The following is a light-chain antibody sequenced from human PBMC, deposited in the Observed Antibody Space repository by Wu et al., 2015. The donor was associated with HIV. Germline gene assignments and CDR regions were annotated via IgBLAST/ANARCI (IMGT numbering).Light chain of an antibody. CDR2: GAS. J-gene: IGKJ1*01. Sequence: EIVLTQSPGTLSLSPGERVTLSCRASQSISGTHLAWYQQKPGQAPRLLISGASTRATGIPDRFSGRGSGTDFTLIISRLEPEDVAVYYCQQYGSSPVTFGQGTKVEIK. CDR3: QQYGSSPVT. CDR1: QSISGTH. V-gene: IGKV3-20*01.